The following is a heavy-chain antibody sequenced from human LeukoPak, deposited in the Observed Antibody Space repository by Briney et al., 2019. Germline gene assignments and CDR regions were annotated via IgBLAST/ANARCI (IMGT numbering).Heavy chain of an antibody. V-gene: IGHV4-34*01. Sequence: LEWIGEVNHSGSTNYNPSLKSRVTISVDTSKNQFSLKLSSVTSADTAVYYCASGYSGDELGWFDPWGQGTLVTVSS. CDR3: ASGYSGDELGWFDP. D-gene: IGHD5-12*01. CDR2: VNHSGST. J-gene: IGHJ5*02.